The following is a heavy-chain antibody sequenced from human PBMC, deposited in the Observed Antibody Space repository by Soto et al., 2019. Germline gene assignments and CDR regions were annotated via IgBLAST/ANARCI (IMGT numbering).Heavy chain of an antibody. J-gene: IGHJ4*02. CDR3: ARSPISEVLFDY. Sequence: SVKVSCNASGSTFSSYAINRGRQAPGQGLEWMGGIIPIFGTANYAQKFQGRVTITADESTSTAYMELSSLRSEDTAVYYCARSPISEVLFDYWGQGTLVTV. CDR2: IIPIFGTA. CDR1: GSTFSSYA. V-gene: IGHV1-69*13.